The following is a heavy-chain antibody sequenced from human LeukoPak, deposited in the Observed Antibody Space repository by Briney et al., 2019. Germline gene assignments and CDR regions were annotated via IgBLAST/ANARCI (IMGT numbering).Heavy chain of an antibody. Sequence: GGSLRLSCAASGFTFSSYAMSWVRQAPGKGLEGVSAISGSGGSTYYADSVKGRLTISRDNSKNTLYLQMNSLRAEDTAVYYCAKGEQRGYSGYDSGSSYYGMDVWGQGTTVTVSS. CDR2: ISGSGGST. CDR1: GFTFSSYA. D-gene: IGHD5-12*01. V-gene: IGHV3-23*01. J-gene: IGHJ6*02. CDR3: AKGEQRGYSGYDSGSSYYGMDV.